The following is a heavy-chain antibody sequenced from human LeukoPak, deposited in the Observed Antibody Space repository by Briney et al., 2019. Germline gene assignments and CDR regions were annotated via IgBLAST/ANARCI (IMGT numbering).Heavy chain of an antibody. CDR1: GFTFSDYI. CDR2: IRRGANSYPT. CDR3: SRDGGEGGNSAFDI. Sequence: HPGGSLRLSCAASGFTFSDYILDWVRQAPGKGLEWVGRIRRGANSYPTEYAASVKGRFTISRDDSKNSLYLHMNSLKTEDTAVYHCSRDGGEGGNSAFDIWGQGTMVTVSS. D-gene: IGHD3-16*01. J-gene: IGHJ3*02. V-gene: IGHV3-72*01.